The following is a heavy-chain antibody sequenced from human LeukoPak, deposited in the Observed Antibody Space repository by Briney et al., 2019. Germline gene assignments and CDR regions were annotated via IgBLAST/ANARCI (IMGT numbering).Heavy chain of an antibody. J-gene: IGHJ6*04. CDR2: IYYSGST. V-gene: IGHV4-59*01. D-gene: IGHD6-19*01. CDR3: ARGGGGAVAGRRSYYYYGMDV. Sequence: SETLSLTCTVSGDSISSYYWSWIRQPPGKGLEWIGYIYYSGSTNYNPSLKSRVTISVDTSKNQFSLKLSSVTAADTAVYYCARGGGGAVAGRRSYYYYGMDVWGKGTTVTVSS. CDR1: GDSISSYY.